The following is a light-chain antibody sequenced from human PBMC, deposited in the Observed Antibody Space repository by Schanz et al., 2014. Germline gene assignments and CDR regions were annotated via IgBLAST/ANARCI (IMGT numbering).Light chain of an antibody. V-gene: IGLV2-23*02. J-gene: IGLJ3*02. Sequence: QSALTQPASVSGSPGQSITISCTGTSSDVGGYNLVSWYQHHPGKAPKLMIYDVSNRPSGVSNRFSGSKSGNTASLTISGLQAEDEADYYCFSYAGRNTYVFGGGTKLTVL. CDR3: FSYAGRNTYV. CDR1: SSDVGGYNL. CDR2: DVS.